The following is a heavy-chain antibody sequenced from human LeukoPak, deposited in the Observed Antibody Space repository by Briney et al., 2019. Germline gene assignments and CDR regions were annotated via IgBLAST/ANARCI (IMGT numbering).Heavy chain of an antibody. CDR1: GGSISSYY. J-gene: IGHJ3*02. CDR2: IYYSGST. CDR3: ARVRTIFGVVIEAPLAFDI. D-gene: IGHD3-3*01. Sequence: SETLSLTCTVSGGSISSYYWSWIRQPPGKGLEWIGYIYYSGSTNYNPSLKSRVTISVDTSKNQFSLKLSSVTAADTAVYYCARVRTIFGVVIEAPLAFDIWGQGTMVTVSS. V-gene: IGHV4-59*01.